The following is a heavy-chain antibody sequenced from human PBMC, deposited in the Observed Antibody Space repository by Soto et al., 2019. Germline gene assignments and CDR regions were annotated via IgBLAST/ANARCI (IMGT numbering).Heavy chain of an antibody. V-gene: IGHV1-8*01. D-gene: IGHD2-8*01. CDR2: LNPNSVRT. CDR1: GYTFTSYD. CDR3: ARGGGGIGLMVYAKQRNWFDP. J-gene: IGHJ5*02. Sequence: QVPLVQSGAEVKKPGASVKVSCKASGYTFTSYDINWVRQATGQGHEWMGWLNPNSVRTGYAQKFQGRVTMPSNTSISTDYMELSSLISEHTAVYYCARGGGGIGLMVYAKQRNWFDPWGQGTLVTVSS.